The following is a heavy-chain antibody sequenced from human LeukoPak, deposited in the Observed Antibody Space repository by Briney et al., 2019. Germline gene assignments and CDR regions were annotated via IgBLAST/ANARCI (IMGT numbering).Heavy chain of an antibody. CDR3: ARAIGYQLIYYYYMDV. CDR1: GGTFSSYA. J-gene: IGHJ6*03. V-gene: IGHV1-69*13. Sequence: ASVRVSCKASGGTFSSYAISWVRQAPGQGLEWMGGIIPIFGTANYAQKFQGRVTITADESTSTAYMELSSLRSEDTAVYYCARAIGYQLIYYYYMDVWGKGTTVTVSS. D-gene: IGHD2-2*01. CDR2: IIPIFGTA.